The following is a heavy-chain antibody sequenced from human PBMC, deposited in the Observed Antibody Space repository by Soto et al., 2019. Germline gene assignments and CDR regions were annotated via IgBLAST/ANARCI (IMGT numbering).Heavy chain of an antibody. CDR1: GGSVNSDIYY. J-gene: IGHJ4*02. CDR3: AREFSNSPEAFDS. Sequence: SETLSLTCTVSGGSVNSDIYYWIWIRQPPGRVLEWIGYMFHTGSASYNPSLKSRVTISVDTTRNQFSLRLSSVTAADTAVYYCAREFSNSPEAFDSWGQGSLVTVSS. V-gene: IGHV4-61*01. D-gene: IGHD6-6*01. CDR2: MFHTGSA.